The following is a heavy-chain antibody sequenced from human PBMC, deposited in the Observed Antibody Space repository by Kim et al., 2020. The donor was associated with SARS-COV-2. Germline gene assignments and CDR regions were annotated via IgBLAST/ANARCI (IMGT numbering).Heavy chain of an antibody. D-gene: IGHD5-12*01. J-gene: IGHJ4*02. CDR2: IYYSGST. CDR3: ARGRPRMATTH. CDR1: GGSVSSGSYY. Sequence: SETLSLTCTVSGGSVSSGSYYWSWIRQPPGKGLEWIGYIYYSGSTNYNPSLKSRVTISVDTSKNQFSLKLSSVTAADTAVYYCARGRPRMATTHWGQGTL. V-gene: IGHV4-61*01.